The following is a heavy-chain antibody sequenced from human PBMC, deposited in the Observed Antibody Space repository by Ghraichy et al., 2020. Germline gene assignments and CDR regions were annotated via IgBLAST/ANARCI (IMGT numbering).Heavy chain of an antibody. CDR3: ANGLGATLYSFDY. Sequence: GGSLRLSCAASGFTFSSYGMHWVRQAPGKGLEWVAFIRYDGSNKYYADSVKGRFTISRDSSKNTLYLQMNSLRAEDTAVYYCANGLGATLYSFDYWGQGTLVTVSS. CDR1: GFTFSSYG. D-gene: IGHD1-26*01. J-gene: IGHJ4*02. CDR2: IRYDGSNK. V-gene: IGHV3-30*02.